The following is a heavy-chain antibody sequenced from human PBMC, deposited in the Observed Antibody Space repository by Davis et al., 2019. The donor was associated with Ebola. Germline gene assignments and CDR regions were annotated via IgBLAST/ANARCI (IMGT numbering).Heavy chain of an antibody. J-gene: IGHJ6*02. CDR1: RFTFSSYG. Sequence: GESLKISCAASRFTFSSYGMHWVRQAPGKGLEWVAVIWYDGSNKYYADSVKGRFTISRDNSKNTLYLQMNSLRAEDTAVYYCARVELQGGWYGYYYYYYGMDVWGQGTTVTVSS. D-gene: IGHD6-19*01. CDR2: IWYDGSNK. V-gene: IGHV3-33*01. CDR3: ARVELQGGWYGYYYYYYGMDV.